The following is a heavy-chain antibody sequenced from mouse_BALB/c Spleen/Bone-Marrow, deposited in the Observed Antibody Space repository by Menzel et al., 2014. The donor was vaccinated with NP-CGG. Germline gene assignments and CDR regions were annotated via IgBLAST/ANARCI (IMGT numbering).Heavy chain of an antibody. CDR1: GFDFSRYW. J-gene: IGHJ3*01. CDR2: INPDSNTI. CDR3: ARLGYYGSFAY. Sequence: EVQGVESGGGLVQPGGSLKLSCAASGFDFSRYWMSWVRQAPGKGLEWIGEINPDSNTINYTPSLKDKFIISRDNAKHTLYLQMSKVRSEDTALYYCARLGYYGSFAYWGQGTLVTVSA. D-gene: IGHD1-2*01. V-gene: IGHV4-1*02.